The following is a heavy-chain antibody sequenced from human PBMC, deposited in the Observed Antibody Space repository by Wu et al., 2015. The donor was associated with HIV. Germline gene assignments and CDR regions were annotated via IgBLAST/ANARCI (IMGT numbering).Heavy chain of an antibody. Sequence: QVQLVQSGAEVKKPGSSVKVSCKASGGTFSSYAISWVRQAPGQGLEWMGRIIPIFGTANYAQKFQGRVTITADESTSTAYMELSSLRSEDTAVYYCARARDIGSGYYHSNTFDYWGQGTLVTVSS. J-gene: IGHJ4*02. D-gene: IGHD3-22*01. CDR3: ARARDIGSGYYHSNTFDY. CDR1: GGTFSSYA. CDR2: IIPIFGTA. V-gene: IGHV1-69*13.